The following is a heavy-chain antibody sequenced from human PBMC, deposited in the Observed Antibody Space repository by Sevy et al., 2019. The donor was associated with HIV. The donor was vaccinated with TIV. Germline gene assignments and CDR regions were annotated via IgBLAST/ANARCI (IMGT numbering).Heavy chain of an antibody. D-gene: IGHD6-13*01. CDR2: ISSNSGSI. Sequence: GGSLRLSCEASGFTFDAYAMHWVRQAPGKGLEWVSGISSNSGSIGYADSVKGRFTISRDNAKNSLYLQINSLRDEDTALYYCAKEMSSSGWYFFDYWGQGTLVTVSS. J-gene: IGHJ4*02. V-gene: IGHV3-9*01. CDR3: AKEMSSSGWYFFDY. CDR1: GFTFDAYA.